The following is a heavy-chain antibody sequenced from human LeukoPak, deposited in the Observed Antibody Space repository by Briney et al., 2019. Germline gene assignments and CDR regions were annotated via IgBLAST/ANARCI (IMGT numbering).Heavy chain of an antibody. J-gene: IGHJ4*02. Sequence: PGGSLRLSCAASGFTFSSYSMNWVRQAPGKGLEWVSYISSSSSTIYYADSVKGRFTISRDNAKNSLYLQMNGLRAEDTAVYYCARLRYSYGINYFDYWGQGTLVTVSS. V-gene: IGHV3-48*01. CDR2: ISSSSSTI. CDR3: ARLRYSYGINYFDY. CDR1: GFTFSSYS. D-gene: IGHD5-18*01.